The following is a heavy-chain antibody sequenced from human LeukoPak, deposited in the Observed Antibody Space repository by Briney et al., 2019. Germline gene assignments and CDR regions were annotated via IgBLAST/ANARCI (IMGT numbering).Heavy chain of an antibody. D-gene: IGHD1-1*01. J-gene: IGHJ4*02. Sequence: PSGTLSLTCAVSGGSISSNNWWGWVRQPPGKGLEWIGEIYHSGSPNYNPSLKSRVTISVDKSRNHFSLNLSSVTAADTAVYYCARVNINNWHSCDYWGQGTLVTVSS. V-gene: IGHV4-4*02. CDR2: IYHSGSP. CDR3: ARVNINNWHSCDY. CDR1: GGSISSNNW.